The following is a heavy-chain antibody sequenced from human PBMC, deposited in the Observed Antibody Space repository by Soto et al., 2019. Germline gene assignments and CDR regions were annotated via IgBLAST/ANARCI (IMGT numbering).Heavy chain of an antibody. D-gene: IGHD2-21*02. CDR2: INHSGST. CDR3: ARVDRYCGGDCYSYYYYGMDV. Sequence: NPSETLSLTCAVYGGSFSGYYWSWIRQPPGKGLEWIGEINHSGSTNYNPSLKSRVTISVDTSKNQFSLKLSSVTAADTAVYYCARVDRYCGGDCYSYYYYGMDVWGQGTTVTVSS. J-gene: IGHJ6*02. CDR1: GGSFSGYY. V-gene: IGHV4-34*01.